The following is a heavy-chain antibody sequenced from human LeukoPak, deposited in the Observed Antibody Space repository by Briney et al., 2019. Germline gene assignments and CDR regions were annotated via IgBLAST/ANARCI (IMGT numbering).Heavy chain of an antibody. J-gene: IGHJ4*02. CDR3: AKVRNGLIPNDY. CDR1: GFSFSSFA. Sequence: QAGGSLRLSCAASGFSFSSFAMTWVRQAPGKGLEWVSAISGGGVGTYYADSVKGRFTMSRDNSKSTVYLQMNSLRAEDTAVYYCAKVRNGLIPNDYWGQGTLVTVSS. D-gene: IGHD3-16*01. CDR2: ISGGGVGT. V-gene: IGHV3-23*01.